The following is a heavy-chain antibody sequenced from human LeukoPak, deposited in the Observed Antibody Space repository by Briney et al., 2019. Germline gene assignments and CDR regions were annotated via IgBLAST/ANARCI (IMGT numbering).Heavy chain of an antibody. CDR3: ARDQIGMDV. J-gene: IGHJ6*02. CDR1: GFTFSSYA. CDR2: ISYDGSNK. Sequence: GGSLRLSCAASGFTFSSYAMHWVRQAPGKGLEWVAVISYDGSNKYYADSVKGRFTIPRDNSKNTLYLQMNSLRAEDTAVYYCARDQIGMDVWGQGTTVTVSS. V-gene: IGHV3-30-3*01.